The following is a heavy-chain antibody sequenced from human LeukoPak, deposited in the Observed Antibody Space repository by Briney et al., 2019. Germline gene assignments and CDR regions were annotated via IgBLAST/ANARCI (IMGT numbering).Heavy chain of an antibody. CDR2: FDPEDGEK. Sequence: GASVKVSCKLSGYTGIELSMHLVRQVPGKGLEWMGGFDPEDGEKKYAQKFQGRVTMTEDTSTDTAYMELSRLTSEDTAVYYCATHTISGVVTYASLIWGRGTLVTVSS. D-gene: IGHD3-3*01. J-gene: IGHJ3*02. CDR3: ATHTISGVVTYASLI. CDR1: GYTGIELS. V-gene: IGHV1-24*01.